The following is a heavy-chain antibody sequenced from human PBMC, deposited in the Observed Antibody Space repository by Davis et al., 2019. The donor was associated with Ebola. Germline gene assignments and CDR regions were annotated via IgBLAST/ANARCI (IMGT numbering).Heavy chain of an antibody. CDR3: ARGRRYCSGGSCFLFDI. CDR2: IKQDGSEK. Sequence: PGGSLRLSCAASGFTFSSYAMSWVRQAPGKGLEWVANIKQDGSEKYYVDSVKGRFTISRDNAKNSLYLQMNSLRAEDTAVYYCARGRRYCSGGSCFLFDIWGQGTMVTVSS. CDR1: GFTFSSYA. J-gene: IGHJ3*02. V-gene: IGHV3-7*01. D-gene: IGHD2-15*01.